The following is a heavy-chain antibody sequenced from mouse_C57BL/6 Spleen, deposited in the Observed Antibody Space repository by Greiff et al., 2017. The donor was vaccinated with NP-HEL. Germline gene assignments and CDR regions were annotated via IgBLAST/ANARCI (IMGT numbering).Heavy chain of an antibody. CDR2: IYPGDGDT. V-gene: IGHV1-82*01. CDR3: AGTGTGYFDV. Sequence: QVQLQQSGPELVKPGASVKISCKASGYAFSSSWMNWVKQRPGKGLEWIGRIYPGDGDTNYNGKFKGKATLTADKSSSTAYMQLSSLTSEDSAVYFCAGTGTGYFDVWGTATTVTVSS. CDR1: GYAFSSSW. J-gene: IGHJ1*03. D-gene: IGHD4-1*01.